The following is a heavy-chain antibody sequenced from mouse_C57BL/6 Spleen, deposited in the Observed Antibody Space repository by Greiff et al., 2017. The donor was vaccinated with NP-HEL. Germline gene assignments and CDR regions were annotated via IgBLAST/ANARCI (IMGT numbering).Heavy chain of an antibody. CDR1: GYTFTSYW. CDR3: ARGGRWLLDAMDY. Sequence: QVQLQQPGAELVRPGSSVKLSCKASGYTFTSYWMDWVKQRPGQGLEWIGNIYPSDSETHYNQKFKDKATLTVDKSSSTAYMQRSSLTSEDSAVYYCARGGRWLLDAMDYWGKGTSVTVSS. V-gene: IGHV1-61*01. J-gene: IGHJ4*01. CDR2: IYPSDSET. D-gene: IGHD2-3*01.